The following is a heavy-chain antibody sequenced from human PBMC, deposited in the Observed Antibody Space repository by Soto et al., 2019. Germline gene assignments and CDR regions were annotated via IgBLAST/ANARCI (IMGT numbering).Heavy chain of an antibody. CDR2: IYKSTTT. CDR1: VDSISTVDYF. V-gene: IGHV4-30-4*01. J-gene: IGHJ5*01. Sequence: KTSETLSLTCSVSVDSISTVDYFWAWIRQPPGQALEYIGYIYKSTTTYYNPSFESRVAISLDTSKSQFSLNVTSVTAADTAVYFCARGRYCLTGRCFPNWFDSWGQGTLVTVSS. CDR3: ARGRYCLTGRCFPNWFDS. D-gene: IGHD2-15*01.